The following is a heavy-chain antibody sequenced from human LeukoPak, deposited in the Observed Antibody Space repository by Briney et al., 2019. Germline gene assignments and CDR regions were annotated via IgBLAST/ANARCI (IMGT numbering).Heavy chain of an antibody. J-gene: IGHJ4*02. CDR1: GYTFTGYY. CDR2: INPNSGGT. D-gene: IGHD3-22*01. Sequence: GASVKVSCKASGYTFTGYYVHWVRQAPGQGLEWMGWINPNSGGTNYAQKFQGRVTMTRDTSISTAYMELSRLRSDDTAVYYCARDLFGVSSGYYFGGDWGQGTLVTVSS. CDR3: ARDLFGVSSGYYFGGD. V-gene: IGHV1-2*02.